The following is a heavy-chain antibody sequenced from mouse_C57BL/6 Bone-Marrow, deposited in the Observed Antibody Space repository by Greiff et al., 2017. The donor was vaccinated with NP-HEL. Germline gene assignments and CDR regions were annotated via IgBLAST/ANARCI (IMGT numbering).Heavy chain of an antibody. CDR3: ARENYGDWYFDV. V-gene: IGHV1-82*01. Sequence: VMLVESGPELVKPGASVKISCKASGYAFSSSWMNWVKQRPGKGLEWIGRIYPGDGDTNYNGKFKGKATLTADKSSSTAYMQLSSLTSEDSAVYFCARENYGDWYFDVWGTGTTVTVSS. CDR2: IYPGDGDT. D-gene: IGHD1-1*01. CDR1: GYAFSSSW. J-gene: IGHJ1*03.